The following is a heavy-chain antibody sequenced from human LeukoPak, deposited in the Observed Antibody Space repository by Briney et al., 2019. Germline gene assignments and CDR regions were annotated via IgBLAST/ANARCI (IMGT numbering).Heavy chain of an antibody. CDR1: EFTFSNYA. CDR3: AKGSGINHYHWIDP. Sequence: GGSLRLSCAASEFTFSNYAMNWVRQAPGKGLEWVPGISGGGGSTYYADSVKGRFTISRDNSKNTLYLQMDSLRAEDTALYYCAKGSGINHYHWIDPRGQGTLVTVSS. CDR2: ISGGGGST. J-gene: IGHJ5*02. V-gene: IGHV3-23*01. D-gene: IGHD1-14*01.